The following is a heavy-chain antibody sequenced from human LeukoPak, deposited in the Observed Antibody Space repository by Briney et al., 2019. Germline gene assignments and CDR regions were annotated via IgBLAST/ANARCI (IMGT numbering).Heavy chain of an antibody. D-gene: IGHD1-26*01. CDR1: GGSYSDYY. V-gene: IGHV4-34*01. CDR3: ARVKWELLYAFDI. J-gene: IGHJ3*02. Sequence: KPSETLSLTCGVYGGSYSDYYWSWIRQPPGKGLEWIGEINHSGITNYNPSLKSRVTISLDTSKNQFSLKLSSVTAADTAVYYCARVKWELLYAFDIWGQGTMVTVSS. CDR2: INHSGIT.